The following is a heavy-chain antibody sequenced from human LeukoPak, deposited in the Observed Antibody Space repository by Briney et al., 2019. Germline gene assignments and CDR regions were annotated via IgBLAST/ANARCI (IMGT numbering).Heavy chain of an antibody. CDR2: INTDGSST. J-gene: IGHJ6*03. D-gene: IGHD3-3*01. CDR3: ARALYDFWSGYYIANYMDV. V-gene: IGHV3-74*01. Sequence: GGSLRLSCTASGFTFSNYWTHWVRQAPGKGLVWVSRINTDGSSTSYADSVKGRLTISRDNAKNTLFLQMNSRRAEDTAVYYCARALYDFWSGYYIANYMDVWGKGTPVTVSS. CDR1: GFTFSNYW.